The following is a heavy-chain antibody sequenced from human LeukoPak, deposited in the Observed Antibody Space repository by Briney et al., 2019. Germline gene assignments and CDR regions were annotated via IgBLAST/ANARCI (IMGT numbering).Heavy chain of an antibody. Sequence: GGSLRLSCAASGFTVSANYLTWVRQAPGKGLEWVSSISSSSSYIYYADSVKGRFTISRDNAKNSLYLQMNSLRAEDTAVYYCARVGNVLRYFDYWGQGTLVTVSS. CDR1: GFTVSANY. CDR3: ARVGNVLRYFDY. J-gene: IGHJ4*02. D-gene: IGHD3-9*01. V-gene: IGHV3-21*01. CDR2: ISSSSSYI.